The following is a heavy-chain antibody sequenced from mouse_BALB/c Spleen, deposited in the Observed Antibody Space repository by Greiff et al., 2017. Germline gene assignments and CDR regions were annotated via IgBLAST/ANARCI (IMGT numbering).Heavy chain of an antibody. CDR1: GFTFSSFG. CDR3: ARGRGYDWFAY. V-gene: IGHV5-17*02. J-gene: IGHJ3*01. CDR2: ISSGSSTI. D-gene: IGHD2-2*01. Sequence: EVMLVESGGGLVQPGGSRKLSCAASGFTFSSFGMHWVRQAPEKGLEWVAYISSGSSTIYYADTVKGRFTISRDNPKNTLFLQMTSLRSEDTAMYYCARGRGYDWFAYWGQGTLVTVSA.